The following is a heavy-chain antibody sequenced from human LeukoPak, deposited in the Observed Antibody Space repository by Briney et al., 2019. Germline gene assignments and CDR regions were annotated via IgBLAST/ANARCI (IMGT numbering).Heavy chain of an antibody. Sequence: GRSLRLSCAASGFTFSSYGMHWVRQAPGKGLEWVAVISYDGSNKYYADSVKGRFTISRDNSKNTLYLRMNSLRAEDTAVYYCAKLYSSSWYGDCWGQGTLVTVSS. J-gene: IGHJ4*02. D-gene: IGHD6-13*01. V-gene: IGHV3-30*18. CDR1: GFTFSSYG. CDR2: ISYDGSNK. CDR3: AKLYSSSWYGDC.